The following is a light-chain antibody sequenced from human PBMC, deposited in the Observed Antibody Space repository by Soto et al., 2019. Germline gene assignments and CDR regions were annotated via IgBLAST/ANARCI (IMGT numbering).Light chain of an antibody. CDR3: QNYMSVPFT. J-gene: IGKJ4*01. CDR1: QGIRSF. CDR2: AAS. Sequence: DLQMTQSPSSLSASVGDRVTLTCRASQGIRSFLAWFQQRPGKVPKLLIYAASTLQSGVPSRFSGSGSGTDFALTISALQPDDVATYYCQNYMSVPFTFGGGTKVQI. V-gene: IGKV1-27*01.